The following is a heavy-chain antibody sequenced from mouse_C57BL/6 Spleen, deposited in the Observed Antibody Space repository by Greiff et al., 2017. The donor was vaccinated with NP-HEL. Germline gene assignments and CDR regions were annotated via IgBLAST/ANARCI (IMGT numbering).Heavy chain of an antibody. J-gene: IGHJ3*01. V-gene: IGHV5-4*01. CDR2: ISDGGSYT. CDR1: GFTFSSYA. D-gene: IGHD6-1*01. CDR3: ARDLPSSSFAY. Sequence: DVKLVESGGGLVKPGGSLKLSCAASGFTFSSYAMSWVRQTPEKRLEWVATISDGGSYTYYPDNVKGRFTISRDNAKNNLYLQMSHLKSEDTAMYYCARDLPSSSFAYWGQGTLVTVSA.